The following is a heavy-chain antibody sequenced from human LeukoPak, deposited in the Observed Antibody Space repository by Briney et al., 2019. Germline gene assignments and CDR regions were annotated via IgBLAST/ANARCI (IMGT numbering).Heavy chain of an antibody. CDR2: IYNSRST. CDR1: GGSISSGTYY. J-gene: IGHJ4*02. V-gene: IGHV4-61*02. Sequence: PSETLSLTCTVSGGSISSGTYYWTWIRQPAGKGLEWIGRIYNSRSTSYNPSLKSRVTLSMDTSRNQFSLKLSSVTAADTAVYYCARGRDDDVWGSYPTCFDFWGQGTLVTVSS. D-gene: IGHD3-16*01. CDR3: ARGRDDDVWGSYPTCFDF.